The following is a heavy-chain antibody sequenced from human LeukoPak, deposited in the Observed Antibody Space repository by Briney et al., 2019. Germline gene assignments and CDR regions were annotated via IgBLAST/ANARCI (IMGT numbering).Heavy chain of an antibody. CDR3: AKDELLWFGESKSVYFDY. D-gene: IGHD3-10*01. V-gene: IGHV3-30*02. J-gene: IGHJ4*02. CDR2: IRYDGSNK. CDR1: GFTFSSYW. Sequence: GGSLRLSCAASGFTFSSYWMHWVRQAPGKGLEWVAFIRYDGSNKYYADSVKGRFTISRDNSKNTPYLQMNSLRAEDTAVYYCAKDELLWFGESKSVYFDYWGQGTLVTVSS.